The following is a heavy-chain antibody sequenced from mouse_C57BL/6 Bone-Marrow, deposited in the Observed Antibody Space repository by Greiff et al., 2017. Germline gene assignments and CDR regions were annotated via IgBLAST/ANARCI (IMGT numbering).Heavy chain of an antibody. V-gene: IGHV1-55*01. CDR1: GYTFTSYW. D-gene: IGHD2-1*01. Sequence: QVQLQQPGAELVKPGASVKMSCKASGYTFTSYWITWVKQRPGQGLEWIGDIYPGSGSTNYNEKFKSKATLTVDTSSSTAYMQLSSLTSEDSAVYYCARGYYGKLNVDYWGRGTTLTVSA. CDR2: IYPGSGST. J-gene: IGHJ2*01. CDR3: ARGYYGKLNVDY.